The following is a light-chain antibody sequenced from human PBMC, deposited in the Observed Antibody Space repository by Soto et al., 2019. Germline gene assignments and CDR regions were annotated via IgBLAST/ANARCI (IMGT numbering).Light chain of an antibody. CDR2: GAS. CDR1: QSVSGNY. CDR3: QHYGSSPWT. V-gene: IGKV3-20*01. Sequence: EFVLTQSPGTLSLSPGERATLSCMASQSVSGNYLAWYQQKPVQAPRLLIYGASSRATGIPEWVSGSGSGTDFTLTISRLAPEDFAVYYCQHYGSSPWTFGQGTKVEIK. J-gene: IGKJ1*01.